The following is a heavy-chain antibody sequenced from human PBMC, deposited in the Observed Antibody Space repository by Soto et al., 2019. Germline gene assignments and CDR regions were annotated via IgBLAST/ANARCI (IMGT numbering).Heavy chain of an antibody. CDR1: GFTFATYA. Sequence: PGGSLRLSCAASGFTFATYAMSWVRQAPGKGLEWVSAISGNGESTYYADSVKGRFTISRDNSKNTLYLQMNSLRAEDTAEYYIANLSAGYFDSSGYPFDYWGQGALVTVSS. V-gene: IGHV3-23*01. D-gene: IGHD3-22*01. CDR2: ISGNGEST. J-gene: IGHJ4*02. CDR3: ANLSAGYFDSSGYPFDY.